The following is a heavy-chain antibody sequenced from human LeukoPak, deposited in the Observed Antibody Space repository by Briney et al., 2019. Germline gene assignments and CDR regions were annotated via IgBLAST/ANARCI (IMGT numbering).Heavy chain of an antibody. CDR2: IYYSGST. V-gene: IGHV4-39*07. CDR1: GGSISSSSYY. Sequence: SETLSLTCTVSGGSISSSSYYWGWIRQPPGKGLEWIGSIYYSGSTYYNPSLKSRVTISVDTSKNQFSLKLSSVTAADTAVYYCARENRNYDILTGPYYYYGMDVWGQGTTVTVSS. CDR3: ARENRNYDILTGPYYYYGMDV. D-gene: IGHD3-9*01. J-gene: IGHJ6*02.